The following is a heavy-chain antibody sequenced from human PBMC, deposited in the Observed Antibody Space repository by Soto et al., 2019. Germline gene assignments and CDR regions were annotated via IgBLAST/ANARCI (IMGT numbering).Heavy chain of an antibody. CDR2: IYYSGST. J-gene: IGHJ4*02. Sequence: PSETLSLTCTVSGGSITSYYWNWIRQPPGKGLEWIGYIYYSGSTNYNPSLKSRVTISVDSSKNQFSLKVSSVTAADTAVYYCARVGSSGWYPRYWGQGTPGHRLL. V-gene: IGHV4-59*01. CDR1: GGSITSYY. CDR3: ARVGSSGWYPRY. D-gene: IGHD6-19*01.